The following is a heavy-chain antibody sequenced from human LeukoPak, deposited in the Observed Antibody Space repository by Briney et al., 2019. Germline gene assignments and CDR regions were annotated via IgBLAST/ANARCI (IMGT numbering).Heavy chain of an antibody. CDR2: ISAYNGNT. Sequence: HRASVKVSCKASGYTFTSYGISWVRQAPGQGLEWMGWISAYNGNTNYAQKLQGRVTMTTDTSTSTAYMELRSLRSDDTAVYYCARDRSVGGFGELFLDYWGQGTLVTVSS. D-gene: IGHD3-10*01. CDR3: ARDRSVGGFGELFLDY. J-gene: IGHJ4*02. V-gene: IGHV1-18*01. CDR1: GYTFTSYG.